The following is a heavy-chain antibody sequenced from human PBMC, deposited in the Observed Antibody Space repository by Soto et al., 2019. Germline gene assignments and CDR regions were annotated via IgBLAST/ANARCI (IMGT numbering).Heavy chain of an antibody. CDR3: ATSDFRGPTGTT. CDR2: IAGNGGNI. Sequence: PGGSLRLSCAASGFTFSSYAMGWQRQAPGKERDGVSVIAGNGGNIHYVDSVKGRFTISRDNSKNTLYRQMNSPRVEDNAVYNCATSDFRGPTGTTWGQGTLVTVSS. V-gene: IGHV3-23*01. D-gene: IGHD1-1*01. J-gene: IGHJ4*02. CDR1: GFTFSSYA.